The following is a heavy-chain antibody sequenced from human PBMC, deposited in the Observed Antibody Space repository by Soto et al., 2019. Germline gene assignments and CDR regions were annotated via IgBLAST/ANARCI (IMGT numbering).Heavy chain of an antibody. CDR2: IRSKAYGGTT. D-gene: IGHD6-6*01. J-gene: IGHJ4*02. V-gene: IGHV3-49*03. Sequence: GESLKISCTASGFTFGDYAMSWFRQAPGKGLEWVGFIRSKAYGGTTEYAASVKGRFTISRDDSKSIAYLQMNSLKTEDTAVYYCTRGLSIAARPGQYYFDYWGQGTLVTVSS. CDR1: GFTFGDYA. CDR3: TRGLSIAARPGQYYFDY.